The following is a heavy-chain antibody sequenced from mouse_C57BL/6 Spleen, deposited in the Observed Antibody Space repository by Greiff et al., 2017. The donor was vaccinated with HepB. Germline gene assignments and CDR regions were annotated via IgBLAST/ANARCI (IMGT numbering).Heavy chain of an antibody. CDR3: AIGIYYYGLAY. V-gene: IGHV3-6*01. D-gene: IGHD1-1*01. Sequence: VQLQQSGPGLVKPSQSLSLTCSVTGYSITSGYYWNWIRQFPGNKLEWMGYISYDGSNNYNPSLKNRISITRDTSKNQFFLKLNSVTTEDTATYYCAIGIYYYGLAYWGQGTLVTVSA. CDR2: ISYDGSN. J-gene: IGHJ3*01. CDR1: GYSITSGYY.